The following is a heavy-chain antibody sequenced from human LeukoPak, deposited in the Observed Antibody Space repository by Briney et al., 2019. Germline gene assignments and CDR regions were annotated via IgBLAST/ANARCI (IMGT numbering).Heavy chain of an antibody. J-gene: IGHJ4*02. CDR1: GGSLSGYY. Sequence: SETLSLTCAVYGGSLSGYYWSWIRQPPGKGLEWIGEINHSGSTNYNPSLKSRVTISVDTSKNQFSLKLSSVTAADTAVYYCARGFSNFWSGYYDPYFDYWGQGTLVTVSS. V-gene: IGHV4-34*01. D-gene: IGHD3-3*01. CDR3: ARGFSNFWSGYYDPYFDY. CDR2: INHSGST.